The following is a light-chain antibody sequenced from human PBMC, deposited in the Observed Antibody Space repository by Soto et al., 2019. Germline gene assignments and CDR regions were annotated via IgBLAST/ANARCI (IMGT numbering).Light chain of an antibody. CDR2: GAS. V-gene: IGKV3-20*01. Sequence: EIVLTQSPGTLSLSPGERATLSCRASQSVSSNYLAWYQQKPGQAPKLLIYGASSGATGIPDRFSGSGSGTHFNLTISRLEPEDFALYYSQPYGSSPWPFGQGTPVPIK. J-gene: IGKJ1*01. CDR3: QPYGSSPWP. CDR1: QSVSSNY.